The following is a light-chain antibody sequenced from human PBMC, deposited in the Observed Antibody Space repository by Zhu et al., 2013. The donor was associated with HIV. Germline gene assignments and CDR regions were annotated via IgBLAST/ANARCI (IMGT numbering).Light chain of an antibody. Sequence: EILMTQSPATLSVSPGERVSLSCRASQNINAKLAWYQQKPGQAPRLLIYAASTRATGVPARFSGSGSGTEFTLTISSLEPEDFAVYYCQQRSNWPPRFTFGPGTKVDIK. CDR1: QNINAK. V-gene: IGKV3-11*01. CDR3: QQRSNWPPRFT. J-gene: IGKJ3*01. CDR2: AAS.